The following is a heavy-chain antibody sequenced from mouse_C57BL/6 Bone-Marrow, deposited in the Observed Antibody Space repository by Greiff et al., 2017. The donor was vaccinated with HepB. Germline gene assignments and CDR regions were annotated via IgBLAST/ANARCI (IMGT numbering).Heavy chain of an antibody. V-gene: IGHV1-50*01. D-gene: IGHD1-1*01. CDR1: GYTFTSYW. Sequence: VQLQQPGAELVKPGASVKLSCKASGYTFTSYWMQWVKQRPGQGLEWIGEIDPSDSYTNYNQKFKGKATLTVDTSSSTAYMQLSSLTSEDSAVYYCARDLITTVVATGYFDVWGTGTTVTVSS. CDR3: ARDLITTVVATGYFDV. J-gene: IGHJ1*03. CDR2: IDPSDSYT.